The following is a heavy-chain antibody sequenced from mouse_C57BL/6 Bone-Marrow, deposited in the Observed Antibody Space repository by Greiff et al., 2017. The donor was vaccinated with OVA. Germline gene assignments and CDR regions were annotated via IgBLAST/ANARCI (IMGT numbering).Heavy chain of an antibody. CDR1: GYTFTSYW. CDR2: IYPGDGDT. J-gene: IGHJ2*01. Sequence: QVQLQQPGAELVKPGASVKMSCKASGYTFTSYWITWVKQRPGQGLEWIGDIYPGDGDTNYNGKFKGKATLTADKSSSTAYMQLSSLTSEDSAVYFCARRRGWLLPRGYFDYWGQGTTLTVSS. D-gene: IGHD2-3*01. V-gene: IGHV1-55*01. CDR3: ARRRGWLLPRGYFDY.